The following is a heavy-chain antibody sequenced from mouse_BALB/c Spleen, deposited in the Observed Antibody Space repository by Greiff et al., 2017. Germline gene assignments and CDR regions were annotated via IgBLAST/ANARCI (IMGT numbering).Heavy chain of an antibody. J-gene: IGHJ4*01. CDR3: ARGSGLDAMDY. D-gene: IGHD6-1*01. Sequence: DVKLVESGGGLVKPGGSLKLSCAASGFTFSDYYMYWVRQTPEKRLEWVATISDGGSYTYYPDSVKGRFTISRDNAKNNLYLQMSSLKSEDTAMYYCARGSGLDAMDYWGQGTSVTVSS. CDR1: GFTFSDYY. V-gene: IGHV5-4*02. CDR2: ISDGGSYT.